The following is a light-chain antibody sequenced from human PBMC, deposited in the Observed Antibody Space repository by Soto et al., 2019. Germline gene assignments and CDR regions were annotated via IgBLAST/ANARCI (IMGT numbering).Light chain of an antibody. CDR2: EVS. CDR1: SSDVGGYNY. CDR3: SSYAGSNTPLYV. V-gene: IGLV2-14*01. Sequence: QSVLTQPASVSGSPGQSITISCTGTSSDVGGYNYVSWYQQFPDKAPKLIVFEVSNRPSGVSNRFSGSKSGNTASLTISGLQAEDEADYYCSSYAGSNTPLYVFGTGTKVTVL. J-gene: IGLJ1*01.